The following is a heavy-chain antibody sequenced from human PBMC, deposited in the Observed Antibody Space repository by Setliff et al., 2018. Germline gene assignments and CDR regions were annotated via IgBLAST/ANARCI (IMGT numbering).Heavy chain of an antibody. CDR1: GFTFSTYT. D-gene: IGHD5-12*01. J-gene: IGHJ4*02. CDR2: IGSGGGII. Sequence: GSLRLSCAASGFTFSTYTMNWVRQAPGKGLEWVSYIGSGGGIIYYADSVKGRFTISRDNAKNSLYLQMNSLRAEDTAVYYCARDLYGGYYFDYRGQGTLVTVSS. CDR3: ARDLYGGYYFDY. V-gene: IGHV3-48*01.